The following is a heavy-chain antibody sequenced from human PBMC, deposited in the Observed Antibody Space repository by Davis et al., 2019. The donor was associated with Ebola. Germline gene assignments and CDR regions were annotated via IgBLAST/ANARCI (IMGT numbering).Heavy chain of an antibody. J-gene: IGHJ6*03. D-gene: IGHD2-2*01. CDR1: GFSFFSYG. V-gene: IGHV3-33*01. Sequence: GESLKISCAASGFSFFSYGMHWVRQAPAKGLEWVAMIWYGGGNEYYADSVKGRFTISRDNSKNTLYLQMNSLRAEDTAVYYCAREGIVPAAIYYYMDVWGKGTTVTVSS. CDR3: AREGIVPAAIYYYMDV. CDR2: IWYGGGNE.